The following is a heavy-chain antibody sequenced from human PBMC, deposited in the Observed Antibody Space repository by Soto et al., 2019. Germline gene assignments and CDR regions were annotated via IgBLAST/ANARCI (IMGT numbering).Heavy chain of an antibody. CDR1: GGSISSGDYY. Sequence: KTSETLSLTCTVSGGSISSGDYYWSWIRQPPGKGLEWIGYIYYSGSTYYNPSLKSRVTISVDTSKNQFSLKLSSVTAADTAVYYCARGSSGSGMMWFDPWGQGTLVTVSS. CDR3: ARGSSGSGMMWFDP. V-gene: IGHV4-30-4*01. D-gene: IGHD3-10*01. J-gene: IGHJ5*02. CDR2: IYYSGST.